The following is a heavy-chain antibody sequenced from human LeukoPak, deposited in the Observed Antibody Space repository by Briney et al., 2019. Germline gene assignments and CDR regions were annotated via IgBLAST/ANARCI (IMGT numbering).Heavy chain of an antibody. CDR1: GFTFTSYS. CDR2: IGGSSKSI. CDR3: AREYEEGFDY. Sequence: GGPLRLFCAASGFTFTSYSMNWLRQAPGEGLEWVSYIGGSSKSIYYADSVKGRFTTSRDNAKNSLYLEMNSLRAEDTAVYYCAREYEEGFDYWGQGTLVTVSS. J-gene: IGHJ4*02. D-gene: IGHD3-16*01. V-gene: IGHV3-21*01.